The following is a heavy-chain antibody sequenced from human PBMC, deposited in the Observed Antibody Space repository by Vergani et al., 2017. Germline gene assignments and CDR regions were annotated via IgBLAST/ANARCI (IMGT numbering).Heavy chain of an antibody. CDR1: GFRVTTYY. J-gene: IGHJ4*02. D-gene: IGHD2-8*01. Sequence: VELLESGGGLAQPGGSLRVSCSASGFRVTTYYMSWVRQAPGKGLEWVSTINIGGRTSYADSVKGRLTLTRDDSKNTLHLQMNSLRPEDTAVYFCARGLWDCTHIRCSPPSYWGQGTQVTVSS. V-gene: IGHV3-66*02. CDR2: INIGGRT. CDR3: ARGLWDCTHIRCSPPSY.